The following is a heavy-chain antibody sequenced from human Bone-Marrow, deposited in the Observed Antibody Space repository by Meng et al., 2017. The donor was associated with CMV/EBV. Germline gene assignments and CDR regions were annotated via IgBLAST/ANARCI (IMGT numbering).Heavy chain of an antibody. CDR1: GYTFTGYY. V-gene: IGHV1-2*02. J-gene: IGHJ5*02. CDR2: INPNSGGT. D-gene: IGHD1-26*01. CDR3: ARGSGSYFGNWFDP. Sequence: ASVKVSCKASGYTFTGYYMHWVRQAPGQGLEWMGWINPNSGGTNYAQKFQDRVTMTRDTSISTAYMELSRLRSDDTAVYYCARGSGSYFGNWFDPWGQGTLVTVSS.